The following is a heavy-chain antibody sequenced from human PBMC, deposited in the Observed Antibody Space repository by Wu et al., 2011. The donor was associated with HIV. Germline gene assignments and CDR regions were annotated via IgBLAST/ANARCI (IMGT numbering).Heavy chain of an antibody. CDR1: GYTFTDYY. D-gene: IGHD3-10*01. J-gene: IGHJ4*02. Sequence: QVQLIQSGAEVKKPGASVRLSCKISGYTFTDYYLHWVRQAPGQGLEWMGRINPYLWYSKLRTVSSRAESRLPRTKSTSTAYMELSSLRSEDTAVYYCALRTRARSGSDYWGQGTRGHRLL. CDR2: INPYLWYS. CDR3: ALRTRARSGSDY. V-gene: IGHV1-69*06.